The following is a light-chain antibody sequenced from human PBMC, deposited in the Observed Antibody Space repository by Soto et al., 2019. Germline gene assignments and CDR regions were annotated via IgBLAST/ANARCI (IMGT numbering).Light chain of an antibody. Sequence: QSALTQPVSVSGSPGQSITISCAGTSSDVGAYNYVSWYQHHPGKAPKLMIYDVNNRPSGDSNRFSGSKSGNTASLTISGLQAEDEADYYCSSWTSGATYVFGSGTTVTVL. J-gene: IGLJ1*01. CDR3: SSWTSGATYV. CDR2: DVN. CDR1: SSDVGAYNY. V-gene: IGLV2-14*03.